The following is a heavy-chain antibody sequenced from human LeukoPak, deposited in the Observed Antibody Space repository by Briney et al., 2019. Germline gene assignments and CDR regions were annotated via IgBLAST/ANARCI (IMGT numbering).Heavy chain of an antibody. V-gene: IGHV3-64*01. J-gene: IGHJ3*02. Sequence: GGSLRLSCAASGFTFSGYVMHWVRQAPGKGLEYVAGISSNGDSTHYVSSVKDRFTISRDNSKNTLYIQMGSLRAEDMAVYYCARECCGSGHCGGFDIWGQGTMVTVSS. CDR1: GFTFSGYV. CDR3: ARECCGSGHCGGFDI. D-gene: IGHD2-21*01. CDR2: ISSNGDST.